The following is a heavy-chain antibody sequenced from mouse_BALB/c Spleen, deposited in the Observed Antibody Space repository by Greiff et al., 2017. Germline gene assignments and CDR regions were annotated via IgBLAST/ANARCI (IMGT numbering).Heavy chain of an antibody. CDR1: GFSLTSYG. Sequence: VQLQQSGPSLVQPSQSLSITCTVSGFSLTSYGVHWVRQSPGKGMEWLGVIWRGGSTDYNAAFMSRLSITKDNSKSQVFFKMNSLQADDTAIYYCAKTPYYYGSSYDYAMDYWGQGTSVTVSS. J-gene: IGHJ4*01. CDR3: AKTPYYYGSSYDYAMDY. CDR2: IWRGGST. D-gene: IGHD1-1*01. V-gene: IGHV2-5-1*01.